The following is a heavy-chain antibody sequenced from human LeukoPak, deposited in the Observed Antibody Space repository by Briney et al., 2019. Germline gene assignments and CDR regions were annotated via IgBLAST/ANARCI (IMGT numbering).Heavy chain of an antibody. CDR1: GGSISSSSYY. CDR3: ARHAQRNYDFWSGYSPFNWFDP. D-gene: IGHD3-3*01. V-gene: IGHV4-39*01. Sequence: SETLSLTCTVSGGSISSSSYYWGWIRQPPGKGLEWIGSIYYSGSTYYNPSLKSRVTISVDTSKNQFSLKLSSVTAADTAVYYCARHAQRNYDFWSGYSPFNWFDPWGQGTLVTVSS. J-gene: IGHJ5*02. CDR2: IYYSGST.